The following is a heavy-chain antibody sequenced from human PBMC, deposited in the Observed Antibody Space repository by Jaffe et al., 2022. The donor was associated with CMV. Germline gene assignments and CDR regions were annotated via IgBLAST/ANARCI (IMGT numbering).Heavy chain of an antibody. V-gene: IGHV3-15*01. CDR1: GFTFSNAW. D-gene: IGHD3-10*01. Sequence: EVQLVESGGGLVKPGGSLRLSCAASGFTFSNAWMSWVRQAPGKGLEWVGRIKSKTDGGTTDYAAPVKGRFTISRDDSKNTLYLQMNSLKTEDTAVYYCTTGLDRAFNLQRFYYYGSGIGFDYWGQGTLVTVSS. CDR3: TTGLDRAFNLQRFYYYGSGIGFDY. J-gene: IGHJ4*02. CDR2: IKSKTDGGTT.